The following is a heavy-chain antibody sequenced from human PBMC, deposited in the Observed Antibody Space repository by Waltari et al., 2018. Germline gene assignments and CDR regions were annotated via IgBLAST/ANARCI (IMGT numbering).Heavy chain of an antibody. J-gene: IGHJ4*02. CDR1: GGSFSGYY. CDR2: ISGSGGST. Sequence: VQLQQWGAGLLKPSETLSLTCAVYGGSFSGYYWSWIRQPPGKGLEWVSAISGSGGSTYYADSVKGRFTLSRDNSKNTLYLQMNSLRADDTAVYYCAKDDFSQWELHTNWGQGTLVTVSS. D-gene: IGHD1-26*01. V-gene: IGHV3-23*01. CDR3: AKDDFSQWELHTN.